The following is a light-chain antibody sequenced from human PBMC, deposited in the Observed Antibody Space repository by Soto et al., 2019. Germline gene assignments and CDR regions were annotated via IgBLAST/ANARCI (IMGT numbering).Light chain of an antibody. J-gene: IGKJ3*01. V-gene: IGKV3-15*01. CDR1: QSVSSN. CDR3: QQYNNWPLLT. Sequence: EIVMTQSPATLSVSPGERATLSCRASQSVSSNLAWYQQKPGQAPRLLIYGASTRATGIPARFSGSGSGTELTLTISSLQSEDFAVYYCQQYNNWPLLTFGPGTKVDIK. CDR2: GAS.